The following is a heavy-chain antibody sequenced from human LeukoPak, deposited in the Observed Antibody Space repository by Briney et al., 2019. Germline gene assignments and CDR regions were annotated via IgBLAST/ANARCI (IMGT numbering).Heavy chain of an antibody. V-gene: IGHV4-34*01. Sequence: SETLSLTCAVYGGSFSGYYWSWIRQPPGKGLEWIGEINHSGSTNYNPSLKSRVTISVDTSKNQFSLKLSSVTAADTAVYYCARPSGGEYGRRPWYFDYWGQGTLVTVSS. CDR2: INHSGST. D-gene: IGHD3-16*01. CDR3: ARPSGGEYGRRPWYFDY. J-gene: IGHJ4*02. CDR1: GGSFSGYY.